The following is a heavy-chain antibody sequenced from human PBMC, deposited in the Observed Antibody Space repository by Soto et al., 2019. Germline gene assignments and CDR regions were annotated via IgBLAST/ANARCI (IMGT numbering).Heavy chain of an antibody. J-gene: IGHJ5*02. V-gene: IGHV1-8*02. CDR3: ARGRRYCSGGSCYRGRNWFDP. D-gene: IGHD2-15*01. CDR1: GGTFSSYA. Sequence: GASVKVSCKASGGTFSSYAISWVRQAPGQGLEWMGWMNPNSGNTGYAQKFQGRVTMTRNTSISTAYMELSSLRSEDTAVYYCARGRRYCSGGSCYRGRNWFDPWGQGTLVTVSS. CDR2: MNPNSGNT.